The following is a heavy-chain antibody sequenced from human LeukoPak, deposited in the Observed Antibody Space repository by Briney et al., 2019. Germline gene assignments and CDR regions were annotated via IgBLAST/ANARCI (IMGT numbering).Heavy chain of an antibody. CDR1: GSAFSSYA. V-gene: IGHV3-23*01. CDR2: ISGSGGST. J-gene: IGHJ3*01. Sequence: GGSLRLSCAASGSAFSSYAMSWVRQAPGKGLVWVSAISGSGGSTYYADSVKGRFTISRDNSKNTLYLQMNSLRAEDTAVYYCAKDFYYYDSSGHTLWGQGTMVTVSS. CDR3: AKDFYYYDSSGHTL. D-gene: IGHD3-22*01.